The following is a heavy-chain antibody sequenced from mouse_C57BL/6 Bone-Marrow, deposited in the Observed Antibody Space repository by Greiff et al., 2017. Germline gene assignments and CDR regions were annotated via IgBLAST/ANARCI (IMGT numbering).Heavy chain of an antibody. Sequence: EVKLVESGGGLVKPGGSLKLSCAASGFTFSDYGMHWVRQAPEKGLEWVAYISSGSSTIYYADTVKGRFTISRDNAKNTLFLQMTSLRSEDAAVYYCARRGNYGSWCAYWGQGTLVTVSA. CDR1: GFTFSDYG. CDR2: ISSGSSTI. J-gene: IGHJ3*01. CDR3: ARRGNYGSWCAY. D-gene: IGHD2-1*01. V-gene: IGHV5-17*01.